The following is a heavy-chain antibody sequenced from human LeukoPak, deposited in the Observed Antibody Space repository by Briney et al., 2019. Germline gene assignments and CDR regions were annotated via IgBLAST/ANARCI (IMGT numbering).Heavy chain of an antibody. CDR3: AKRYYYDNSGLWDS. D-gene: IGHD3-22*01. V-gene: IGHV3-23*01. CDR1: GFTFSSYA. Sequence: PGGSLRLSCAASGFTFSSYAMSWVRQAPGKGLKWVSAITSSGGSTYYVDSGKGWFTISRDNSKNTLYLQVNSLRAEDTAVYYCAKRYYYDNSGLWDSWGQGTLVTVSS. CDR2: ITSSGGST. J-gene: IGHJ4*02.